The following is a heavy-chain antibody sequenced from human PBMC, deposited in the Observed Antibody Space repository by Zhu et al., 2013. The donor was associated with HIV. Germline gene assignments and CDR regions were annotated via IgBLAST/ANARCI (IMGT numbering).Heavy chain of an antibody. J-gene: IGHJ4*02. CDR2: IIPILGIA. D-gene: IGHD3-22*01. CDR3: ARGNPHYYDSSGYYGDY. CDR1: GGTFSSYT. V-gene: IGHV1-69*02. Sequence: QVQLVQSGAEVKKPGSSVKVSCKASGGTFSSYTISWVRQAPGQGLEWMGRIIPILGIANYAQKFQGRVTITADKSTSTAYMELSSLRSEDTAVYYCARGNPHYYDSSGYYGDYWGQGTLVTVSS.